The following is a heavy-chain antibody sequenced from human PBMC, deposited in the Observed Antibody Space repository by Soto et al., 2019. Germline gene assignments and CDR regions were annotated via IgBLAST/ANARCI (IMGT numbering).Heavy chain of an antibody. CDR1: GFTFSSYA. CDR2: ISYDGSNK. CDR3: ARPRDYDMLTALDY. J-gene: IGHJ4*02. D-gene: IGHD3-9*01. Sequence: QVQLVESGGGVVQPGRSLRLSCAASGFTFSSYAMHWVRQAPGKGLEWVAVISYDGSNKYYADSVKGRFTISRDNSKNTLYLQMNSLRAEDTAVYYCARPRDYDMLTALDYWGQGTLVTVSS. V-gene: IGHV3-30-3*01.